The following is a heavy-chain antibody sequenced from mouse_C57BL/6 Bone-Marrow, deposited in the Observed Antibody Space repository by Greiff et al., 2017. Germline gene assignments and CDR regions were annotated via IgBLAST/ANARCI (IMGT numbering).Heavy chain of an antibody. V-gene: IGHV1-7*01. CDR2: INPSSGYT. CDR3: ARERYTIDY. CDR1: GYTFTSYW. J-gene: IGHJ4*01. Sequence: VQLQQSGAELAKPGASVKLSCKASGYTFTSYWMHWVKQRPGQGLEWIGYINPSSGYTKYNQKFKDKATLTADTSASTAYMQLSSLTYEDASVYYCARERYTIDYGGQGTSGTGAS.